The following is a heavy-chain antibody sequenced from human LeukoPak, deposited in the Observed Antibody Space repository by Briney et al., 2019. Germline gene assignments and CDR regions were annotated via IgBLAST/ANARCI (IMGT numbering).Heavy chain of an antibody. CDR2: IYYSGST. D-gene: IGHD3-22*01. CDR3: ARSYYYDSSGYYQIDY. CDR1: GGSISSYY. Sequence: SETLSLTCTVSGGSISSYYWSWIRQPPGKGLEWIGYIYYSGSTNYNPSLKSRVTISVDTPKNQFSLKLSSVTAADTAVYYCARSYYYDSSGYYQIDYWGQGTLVTVSS. V-gene: IGHV4-59*01. J-gene: IGHJ4*02.